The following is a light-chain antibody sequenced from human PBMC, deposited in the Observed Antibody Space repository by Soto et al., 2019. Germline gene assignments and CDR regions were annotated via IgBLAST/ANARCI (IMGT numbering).Light chain of an antibody. V-gene: IGLV1-47*01. Sequence: QSVLTQPPSASETPGQRVTISCSGSSSNIGSNYVNWYQQLPGTAPKLLIYKNNQWPSGVPDRFSGSKSDTSASLAVSGLRSDDEADYYCAAWDGGLSGWVFGGGTKLTVL. CDR2: KNN. CDR3: AAWDGGLSGWV. CDR1: SSNIGSNY. J-gene: IGLJ3*02.